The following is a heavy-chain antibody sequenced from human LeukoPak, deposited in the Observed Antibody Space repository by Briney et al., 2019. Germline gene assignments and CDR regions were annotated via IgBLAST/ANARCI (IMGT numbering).Heavy chain of an antibody. V-gene: IGHV3-30*02. CDR3: TKRAGSAWSAGA. D-gene: IGHD3-10*01. J-gene: IGHJ5*02. CDR1: GFTFSSYG. CDR2: IRNDASNT. Sequence: GGSLRLSCAASGFTFSSYGMHWVRQAPGKGLDWVAYIRNDASNTYYADSVKGRFSISRDNSKNTVYLQMNSLIPEDTAVYYCTKRAGSAWSAGAWGQGTLVTVSS.